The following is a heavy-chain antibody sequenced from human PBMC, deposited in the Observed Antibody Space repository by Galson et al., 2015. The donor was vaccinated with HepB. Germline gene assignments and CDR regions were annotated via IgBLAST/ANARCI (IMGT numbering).Heavy chain of an antibody. V-gene: IGHV3-23*01. CDR2: ITGSDGRT. J-gene: IGHJ5*02. CDR1: GFTFSHYA. Sequence: SLRLSCAASGFTFSHYAMTWVRQAPGKGLEWVSCITGSDGRTYYTDPVRGRFTISRDNSKNTLYLQINNARADDTAVYYCARMGAFADYDFDPWGQGIKVSVSS. D-gene: IGHD1-26*01. CDR3: ARMGAFADYDFDP.